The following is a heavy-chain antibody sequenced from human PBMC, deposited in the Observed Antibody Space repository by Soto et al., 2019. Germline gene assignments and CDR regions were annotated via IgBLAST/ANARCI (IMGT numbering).Heavy chain of an antibody. J-gene: IGHJ3*02. CDR1: GFTFSSYA. D-gene: IGHD3-10*01. CDR3: AKDPSLLWFGELPDAFDI. CDR2: ISGSGGST. Sequence: PGGSLRLSCAASGFTFSSYAMSWVRQAPGKGLEWVSAISGSGGSTYYADSVKGRFTISRDNSKNTLYLQMNSLRAEDTAVYYCAKDPSLLWFGELPDAFDIWGQRTMVTVSS. V-gene: IGHV3-23*01.